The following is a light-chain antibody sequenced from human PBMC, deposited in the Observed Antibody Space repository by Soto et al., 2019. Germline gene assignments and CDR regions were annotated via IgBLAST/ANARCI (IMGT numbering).Light chain of an antibody. CDR2: EFS. V-gene: IGLV2-14*01. CDR1: SSDVGGYNY. J-gene: IGLJ1*01. Sequence: QSVLTQPASVSGSPGQSITISCTGTSSDVGGYNYVSWYQQHPGKAPKLMIYEFSNRPSGASNRFSGSKSGNTASLTISGLQAEDEADYYCSSYTSSSTLVFGTGTKVTVL. CDR3: SSYTSSSTLV.